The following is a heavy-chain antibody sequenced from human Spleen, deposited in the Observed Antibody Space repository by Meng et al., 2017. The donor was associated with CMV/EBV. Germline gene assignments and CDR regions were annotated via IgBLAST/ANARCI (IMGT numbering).Heavy chain of an antibody. CDR2: IYLGDSYR. D-gene: IGHD2-15*01. V-gene: IGHV5-51*01. CDR3: AASGGNWFDT. Sequence: GGSLRLSCKASGYSFTNYWIGWVRQMPGRGLEWMGIIYLGDSYRRSGPTFQGPVTISADKSINTAYLQWGGLEASDTAIYYCAASGGNWFDTWGQGTLVTVSS. CDR1: GYSFTNYW. J-gene: IGHJ5*02.